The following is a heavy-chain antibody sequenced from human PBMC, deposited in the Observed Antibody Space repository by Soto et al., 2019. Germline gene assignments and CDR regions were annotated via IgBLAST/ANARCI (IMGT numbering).Heavy chain of an antibody. CDR1: GYSISGGYC. CDR3: ARNDSPDY. V-gene: IGHV4-38-2*01. D-gene: IGHD3-22*01. Sequence: SETLSLTCAVSGYSISGGYCWGWIRQPPGKGLEWIGSIYHSVRTYYNPSLTRRVTISVDPPKNQFSLKLSSVTAADTAVYYGARNDSPDYWGQGTLVTVSS. J-gene: IGHJ4*02. CDR2: IYHSVRT.